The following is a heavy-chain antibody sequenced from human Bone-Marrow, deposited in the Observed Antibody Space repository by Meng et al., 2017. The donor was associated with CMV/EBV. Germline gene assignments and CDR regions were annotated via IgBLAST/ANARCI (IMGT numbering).Heavy chain of an antibody. CDR3: ARAVSCSGGGCYRYFDL. Sequence: FPFSGYWMDWVSQAPGKGMGWVSRINSDGSSTSYADSVKDRFTISRDNAKNTLYLQMNSLRAEDTAVYYCARAVSCSGGGCYRYFDLWGRGTLVTVSS. V-gene: IGHV3-74*01. CDR2: INSDGSST. D-gene: IGHD2-15*01. CDR1: FPFSGYW. J-gene: IGHJ2*01.